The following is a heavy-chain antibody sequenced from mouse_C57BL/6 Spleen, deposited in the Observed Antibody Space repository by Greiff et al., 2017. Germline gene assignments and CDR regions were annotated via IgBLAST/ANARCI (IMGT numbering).Heavy chain of an antibody. J-gene: IGHJ3*01. CDR3: ASTTVEAY. Sequence: VQLQQPGAELVKPGASVRRSCKASGYTFTGYWSRGVKRRPGRGLEGTGGIYPWSGYTNYNQKFKGKATLTVDTSSSTAYMQLSSLTSEDSAVYYCASTTVEAYWGQGTLVTVSA. CDR2: IYPWSGYT. V-gene: IGHV1-50*01. D-gene: IGHD1-1*01. CDR1: GYTFTGYW.